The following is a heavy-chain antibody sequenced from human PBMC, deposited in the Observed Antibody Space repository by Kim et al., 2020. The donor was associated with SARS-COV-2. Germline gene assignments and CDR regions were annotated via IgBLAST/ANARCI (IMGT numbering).Heavy chain of an antibody. CDR3: AKALRSTKAIMVRGVEGPYYGMDV. D-gene: IGHD3-10*01. CDR2: ISYDGSNK. Sequence: GGSLRLSCAASGFTFSSYGMHWVRQAPGKGLEWVAVISYDGSNKYYADSVKGRFTISRDNSKNTLYLQMNSLRAEDTAVYYCAKALRSTKAIMVRGVEGPYYGMDVWGQGTTVTVSS. J-gene: IGHJ6*02. V-gene: IGHV3-30*18. CDR1: GFTFSSYG.